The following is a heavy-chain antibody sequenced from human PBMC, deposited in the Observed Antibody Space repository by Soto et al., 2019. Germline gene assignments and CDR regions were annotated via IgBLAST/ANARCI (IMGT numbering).Heavy chain of an antibody. CDR3: AKDSHGIAVI. CDR1: GFTFSSYA. CDR2: ISGSGART. J-gene: IGHJ3*02. V-gene: IGHV3-23*01. Sequence: EVQLFESGGGLVQPGGSLRPACAAPGFTFSSYAMSWVRQAPGKGLEWGSAISGSGARTYYADSVKGRFTISRDNSKNSLYLKMNSLRAEDTAVYYCAKDSHGIAVISGEGTMVTVSS. D-gene: IGHD6-19*01.